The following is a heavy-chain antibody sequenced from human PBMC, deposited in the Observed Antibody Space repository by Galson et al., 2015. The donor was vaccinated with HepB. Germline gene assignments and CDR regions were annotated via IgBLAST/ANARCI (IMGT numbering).Heavy chain of an antibody. CDR3: EKDRRRKLLWFGELSRYDY. D-gene: IGHD3-10*01. CDR1: GFTFSSYA. CDR2: ISSNGGST. Sequence: SLRLSCAASGFTFSSYAMHWVRQAPGKGLEYVSAISSNGGSTYYADSVKGRFTISRDNSKNTLYLQMSSLRAEDTAVYYCEKDRRRKLLWFGELSRYDYWGQGTLVTVSS. J-gene: IGHJ4*02. V-gene: IGHV3-64D*06.